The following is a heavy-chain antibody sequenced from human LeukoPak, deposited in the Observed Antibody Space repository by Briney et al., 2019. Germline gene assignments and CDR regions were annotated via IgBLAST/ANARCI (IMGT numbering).Heavy chain of an antibody. CDR1: GYSFTRYW. CDR2: IYPGDSDT. V-gene: IGHV5-51*01. Sequence: GESLKISCKGSGYSFTRYWIGWARQMPGKGLEWMGIIYPGDSDTRYSPSFQGQVTISADKSISTAYLQWNSLKASDTAIYYCARSGTYYGFSDYWGQGTLVTVSS. J-gene: IGHJ4*02. D-gene: IGHD1-26*01. CDR3: ARSGTYYGFSDY.